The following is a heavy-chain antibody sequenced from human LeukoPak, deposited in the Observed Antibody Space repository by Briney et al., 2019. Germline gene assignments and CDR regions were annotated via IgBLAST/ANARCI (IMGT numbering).Heavy chain of an antibody. J-gene: IGHJ6*03. CDR3: AKQMVERPHYYYMDV. Sequence: GGSLRLSCAASGFIFSSFGMHWARQAPGKGLEWVAFIQDDESNKFYEDSVKGRFTISRDNSKNTLFLQMNSLRPEDTALYYCAKQMVERPHYYYMDVWGKGTTVTVSS. CDR2: IQDDESNK. D-gene: IGHD2-15*01. V-gene: IGHV3-30*02. CDR1: GFIFSSFG.